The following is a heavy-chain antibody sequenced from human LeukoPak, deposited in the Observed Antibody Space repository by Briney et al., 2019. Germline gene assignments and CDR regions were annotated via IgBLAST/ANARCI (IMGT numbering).Heavy chain of an antibody. V-gene: IGHV4-39*01. J-gene: IGHJ4*02. CDR1: GGSISSSSYY. Sequence: SEALSLTCTVFGGSISSSSYYWGWIRQPPGKGLEWIGSIYYSGGTYYNPSLKSRVTISVDTSKNQFSLKLSSVTAADTAVYYCATLNDYGDYGRDYWGQGTLVTVSS. CDR2: IYYSGGT. CDR3: ATLNDYGDYGRDY. D-gene: IGHD4-17*01.